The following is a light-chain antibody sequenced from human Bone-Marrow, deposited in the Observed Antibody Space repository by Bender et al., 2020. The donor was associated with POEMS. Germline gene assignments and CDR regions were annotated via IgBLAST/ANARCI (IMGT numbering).Light chain of an antibody. Sequence: SYELTQPPSVSVSPGETARITCSGDALPKKYAYWYQQKPGQAPVLVTYTDNKRPSGVPDRFSGSKSGNTASLTISGLQAEDEADYYCCSYAGSSTFVVFGGGTKLTVL. CDR3: CSYAGSSTFVV. CDR1: ALPKKY. V-gene: IGLV3-25*03. J-gene: IGLJ2*01. CDR2: TDN.